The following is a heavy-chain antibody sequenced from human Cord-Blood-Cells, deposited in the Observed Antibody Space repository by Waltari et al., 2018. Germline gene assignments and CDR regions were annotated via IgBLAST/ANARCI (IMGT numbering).Heavy chain of an antibody. CDR3: AGPGYSNGFD. D-gene: IGHD5-18*01. CDR1: GGTFSSYA. J-gene: IGHJ4*02. V-gene: IGHV1-69*12. CDR2: FTPILVRA. Sequence: VQLVQSGAEVKKPGSSVQVPCKAFGGTFSSYAISWVRQAPGQGLEWMGGFTPILVRANHTQGFQGRVTITADESTSTAYMELSRLVDEDTAVYYCAGPGYSNGFDWGQVTLVTVSS.